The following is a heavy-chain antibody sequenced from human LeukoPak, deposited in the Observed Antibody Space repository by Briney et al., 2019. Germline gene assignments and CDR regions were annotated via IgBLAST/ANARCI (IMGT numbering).Heavy chain of an antibody. Sequence: GGSLRLSCGGSGFTFKSFSMHWVRQAPGKGLEWVSDISSNSGIKSYADSVKGRFTISRDNAKNSLYLQMNSLRAEDTAVYYCARAGRWLQAYFDYWGQGTLVTVSS. V-gene: IGHV3-48*01. CDR1: GFTFKSFS. D-gene: IGHD5-24*01. CDR2: ISSNSGIK. CDR3: ARAGRWLQAYFDY. J-gene: IGHJ4*02.